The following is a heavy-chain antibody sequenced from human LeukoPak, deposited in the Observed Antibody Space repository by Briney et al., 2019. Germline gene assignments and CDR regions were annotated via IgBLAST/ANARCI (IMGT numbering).Heavy chain of an antibody. V-gene: IGHV3-53*01. CDR1: GGSFSGYY. CDR2: IYSGGST. J-gene: IGHJ4*02. CDR3: AKGKRITMIVVVSPFDY. Sequence: PSETLSLTCAVYGGSFSGYYWSWVRQAPGKGLEWVSVIYSGGSTYYADSVKGRFTISRDNSKNTLYLQMNSLRAEDTAVYYCAKGKRITMIVVVSPFDYWGQGTLVTVSS. D-gene: IGHD3-22*01.